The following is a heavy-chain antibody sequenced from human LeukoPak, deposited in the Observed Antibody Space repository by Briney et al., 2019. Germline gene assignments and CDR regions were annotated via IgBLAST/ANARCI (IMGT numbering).Heavy chain of an antibody. J-gene: IGHJ3*02. CDR3: ARAKARNDAFDI. D-gene: IGHD1-14*01. Sequence: ASVKVSCKASGYTFTSYDINWVRQATGQGLEWMGWMNPNSGNSGYAQKFQGRVTITRNTSISTAYMELSSLRSEDTAVYYCARAKARNDAFDIWGQGTMVTVSS. V-gene: IGHV1-8*03. CDR2: MNPNSGNS. CDR1: GYTFTSYD.